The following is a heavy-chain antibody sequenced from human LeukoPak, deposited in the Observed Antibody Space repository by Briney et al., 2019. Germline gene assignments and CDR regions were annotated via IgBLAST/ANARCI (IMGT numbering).Heavy chain of an antibody. CDR3: ARTTEAHSWRTRYYDYYMDV. D-gene: IGHD6-13*01. V-gene: IGHV4-59*01. J-gene: IGHJ6*03. Sequence: SETLSLTCTASGGSISSYYWSWIRQPPGKGLEWIGYIYYSGSTNYNPSLKSRVTISVDTSKNQFSLKLSSVTAADTAVYYCARTTEAHSWRTRYYDYYMDVWGKGTTVTVSS. CDR2: IYYSGST. CDR1: GGSISSYY.